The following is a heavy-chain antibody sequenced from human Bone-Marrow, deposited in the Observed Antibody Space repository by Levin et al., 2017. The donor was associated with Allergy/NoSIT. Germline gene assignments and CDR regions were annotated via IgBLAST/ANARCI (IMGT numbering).Heavy chain of an antibody. J-gene: IGHJ4*02. V-gene: IGHV4-4*02. CDR1: GVSISSSNW. Sequence: PSETLSLTCDVSGVSISSSNWWTWVRQPPGKGLEWIGEIYRTGSFTYNPSLKSRVTISLDRSKNQFSLNLTSVTAADTAVYYCAKDPRTVAGSRTFDSWGQGTLLSVSS. CDR2: IYRTGSF. D-gene: IGHD6-19*01. CDR3: AKDPRTVAGSRTFDS.